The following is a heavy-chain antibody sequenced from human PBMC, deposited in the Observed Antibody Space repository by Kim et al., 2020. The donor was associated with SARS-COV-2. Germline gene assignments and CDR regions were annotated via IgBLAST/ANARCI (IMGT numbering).Heavy chain of an antibody. CDR2: MNPNSGNT. CDR3: ARELRYFDWLSPTYYYYYMDV. V-gene: IGHV1-8*01. J-gene: IGHJ6*03. Sequence: ASVKVSCKASGYTFTSYDINWVRQATGQGLEWMGWMNPNSGNTGYAQKFQGRVTMTRNTSISTAYMELSSLRSEDTAVYYCARELRYFDWLSPTYYYYYMDVWSKGTTVTVSS. D-gene: IGHD3-9*01. CDR1: GYTFTSYD.